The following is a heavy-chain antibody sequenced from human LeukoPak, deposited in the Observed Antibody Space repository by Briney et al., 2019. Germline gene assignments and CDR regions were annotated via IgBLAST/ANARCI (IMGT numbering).Heavy chain of an antibody. CDR3: ASGYDSSGYPPGYYGMDV. CDR1: GFTFSSYA. CDR2: ISYDGSNK. V-gene: IGHV3-30-3*01. D-gene: IGHD3-22*01. J-gene: IGHJ6*02. Sequence: GALRLSCAASGFTFSSYAMHWVRQAPGKGLEWVAVISYDGSNKYYADSVKGRFTISRDNSKNTLYLQMNSLRAEDTAVYYCASGYDSSGYPPGYYGMDVWGQGTTVTVSS.